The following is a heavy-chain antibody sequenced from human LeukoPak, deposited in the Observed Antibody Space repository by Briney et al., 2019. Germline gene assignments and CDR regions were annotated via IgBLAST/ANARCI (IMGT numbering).Heavy chain of an antibody. CDR1: VDTLSIYA. V-gene: IGHV1-69*13. CDR3: AWDSSGYYYFDY. D-gene: IGHD3-22*01. CDR2: IIPIFGTA. Sequence: SVKLPCKASVDTLSIYAISWVRQARGQGLEWRGVIIPIFGTANYAQKFQGRVTITADESTSTAYMELSSLRSEDTAVYYCAWDSSGYYYFDYWGQGTLVTVSS. J-gene: IGHJ4*02.